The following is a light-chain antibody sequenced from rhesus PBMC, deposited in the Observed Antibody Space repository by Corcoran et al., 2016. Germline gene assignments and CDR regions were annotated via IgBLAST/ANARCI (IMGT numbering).Light chain of an antibody. V-gene: IGKV3-24*04. CDR1: QSVGSY. J-gene: IGKJ4*01. CDR3: QQSSNLSPLT. CDR2: GAS. Sequence: ETVVTQSPATLSLSPGERATLSCRASQSVGSYLAWYQQKPGQAPRPLIYGASSLATGIPDRFSGSGAGTDVTLTISSLEPEDVGVYYCQQSSNLSPLTFGGGTKVEIK.